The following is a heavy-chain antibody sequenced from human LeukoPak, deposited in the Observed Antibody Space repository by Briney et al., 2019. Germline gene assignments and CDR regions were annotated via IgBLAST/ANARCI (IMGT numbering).Heavy chain of an antibody. V-gene: IGHV4-59*01. Sequence: KPSETLSLTCTASNGSIITFDWHWVRQPLGKGLEWIGHIYHSGTTIYNPTLKSRVTMSVDTSRNQFSLHLTSVTAADTAVYFCARDSFGSGWYARWVRGTLVTVSS. D-gene: IGHD6-19*01. J-gene: IGHJ2*01. CDR3: ARDSFGSGWYAR. CDR2: IYHSGTT. CDR1: NGSIITFD.